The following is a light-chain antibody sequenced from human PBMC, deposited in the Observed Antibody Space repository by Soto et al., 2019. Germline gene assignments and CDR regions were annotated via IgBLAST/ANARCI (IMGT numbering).Light chain of an antibody. CDR1: SSDIGAYDY. J-gene: IGLJ1*01. V-gene: IGLV2-14*01. CDR3: CSYAGGRNV. CDR2: EVN. Sequence: SALTQPASLSGSPGQSITISCTGTSSDIGAYDYVSWFQQHPGKAPKLMISEVNNRPSGVSNRFSGSKSGNTAYLTISGLQVEDEAEYYCCSYAGGRNVFGPGTHVTVL.